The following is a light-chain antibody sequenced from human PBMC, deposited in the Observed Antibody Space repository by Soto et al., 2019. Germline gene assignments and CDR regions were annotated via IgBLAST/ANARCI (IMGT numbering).Light chain of an antibody. CDR2: WAS. V-gene: IGKV4-1*01. CDR1: QSLLYSSNNKKY. J-gene: IGKJ1*01. Sequence: DCVMTQSPDALAVSLCERATISCKSSQSLLYSSNNKKYLDWYQHKPGQPPKLLIYWASTRESGVPERFSASGSGTDFTLTISSLQAEDVEVYYCQQYYTNPRTFGQGTKVDIK. CDR3: QQYYTNPRT.